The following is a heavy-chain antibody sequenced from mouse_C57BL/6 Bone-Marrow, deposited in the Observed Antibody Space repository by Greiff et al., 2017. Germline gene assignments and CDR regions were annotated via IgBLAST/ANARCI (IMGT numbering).Heavy chain of an antibody. Sequence: QVHVKQSGAELARPGASVKLSCKASGYTFTSYGISWVKQRTGQGLEWIGEIYPRSGNTYYNEKFKGKATLTADKSSSTAYMELRSLTSEDSAVYFWAGGGLYDPFWYFGGWGTGTTVTVSA. V-gene: IGHV1-81*01. CDR3: AGGGLYDPFWYFGG. CDR1: GYTFTSYG. CDR2: IYPRSGNT. D-gene: IGHD2-3*01. J-gene: IGHJ1*03.